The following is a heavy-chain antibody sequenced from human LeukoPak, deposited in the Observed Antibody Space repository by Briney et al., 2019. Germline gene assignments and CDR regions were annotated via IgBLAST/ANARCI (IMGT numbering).Heavy chain of an antibody. CDR2: ISYDGSNK. CDR1: GFTFSSYA. D-gene: IGHD1-26*01. CDR3: AKDHGVYSGSYFSNYYYYYMDV. V-gene: IGHV3-30-3*01. J-gene: IGHJ6*03. Sequence: GGSLRLSCAASGFTFSSYAMHWVRQAPGKGLEWVAVISYDGSNKYYADSVKGRFTISRDNSKNTLYLQMNSLRAEDTAVYYCAKDHGVYSGSYFSNYYYYYMDVWGKGTTVTVSS.